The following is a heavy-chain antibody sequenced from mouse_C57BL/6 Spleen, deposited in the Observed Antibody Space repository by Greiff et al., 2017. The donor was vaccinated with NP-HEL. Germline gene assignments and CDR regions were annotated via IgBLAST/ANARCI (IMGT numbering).Heavy chain of an antibody. CDR2: ISGGGGNT. J-gene: IGHJ2*01. CDR1: GFTFSSYT. D-gene: IGHD4-1*01. CDR3: ARNWDYFDY. Sequence: EVNVVESGGGLVKPGGSLKLSCAASGFTFSSYTMSWVRQTPEKRLEWVATISGGGGNTYYPDSVKGRFTISRDNAKNTLYLQMSSLRSEDTALYYCARNWDYFDYWGQGTTLTVSS. V-gene: IGHV5-9*01.